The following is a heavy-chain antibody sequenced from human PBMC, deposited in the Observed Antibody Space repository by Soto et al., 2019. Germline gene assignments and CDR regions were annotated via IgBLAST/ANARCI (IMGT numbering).Heavy chain of an antibody. CDR1: GGSISSSNYY. Sequence: SETLSLTCTVSGGSISSSNYYWGWIRQPPGKGLEWIATIYHSGSTYYNPSLKSRVTISVDTSKNQFSLKVSSVTATDTAVYYCARRLYCSDTTCYAGGLHFDYWGQGTLVTVSS. D-gene: IGHD2-2*01. CDR3: ARRLYCSDTTCYAGGLHFDY. J-gene: IGHJ4*02. V-gene: IGHV4-39*01. CDR2: IYHSGST.